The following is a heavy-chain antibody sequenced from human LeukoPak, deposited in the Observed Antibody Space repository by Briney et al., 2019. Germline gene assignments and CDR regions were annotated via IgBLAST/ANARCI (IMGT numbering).Heavy chain of an antibody. V-gene: IGHV3-30-3*01. Sequence: GGSLRLSCAASGFTFSSYAMSWVRQAPGKGLEWVAVISYDGSNKYYADSVKGRFTISRDNSKNTLYLQMNSLRAEDTAVYYCVRDGDIVVVITFDYWGQGNLVTVSS. CDR1: GFTFSSYA. CDR3: VRDGDIVVVITFDY. D-gene: IGHD3-22*01. CDR2: ISYDGSNK. J-gene: IGHJ4*02.